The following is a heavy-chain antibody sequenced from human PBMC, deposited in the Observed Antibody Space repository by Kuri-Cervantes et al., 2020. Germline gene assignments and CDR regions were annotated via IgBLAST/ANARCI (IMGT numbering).Heavy chain of an antibody. Sequence: ESLKISCAVYGASFSDYYWSWVRQPPGKGLEWIGEINHSGSTNYNPSLKSRVTISVDTSKNQFSLKLSPVTAADTAVYYCARGVQSLEWLLYTYYFDYWGQGTLVTVSS. CDR1: GASFSDYY. D-gene: IGHD3-3*01. V-gene: IGHV4-34*01. CDR3: ARGVQSLEWLLYTYYFDY. CDR2: INHSGST. J-gene: IGHJ4*02.